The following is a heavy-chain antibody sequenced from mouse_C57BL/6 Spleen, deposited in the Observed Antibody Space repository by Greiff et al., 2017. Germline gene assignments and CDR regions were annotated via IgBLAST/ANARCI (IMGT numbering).Heavy chain of an antibody. J-gene: IGHJ2*01. CDR1: GYTFTDYY. CDR2: INPNNGGT. CDR3: ARKDLLRGYFDY. Sequence: EVQLQQSGPELVKPGASVKISCKASGYTFTDYYMNWVKQSHGKSLEWIGDINPNNGGTSYNQKFKGKATLTVDKSSSTAYMELRSLTSEDSAVYYCARKDLLRGYFDYWGQGTTLTVSS. V-gene: IGHV1-26*01. D-gene: IGHD1-1*01.